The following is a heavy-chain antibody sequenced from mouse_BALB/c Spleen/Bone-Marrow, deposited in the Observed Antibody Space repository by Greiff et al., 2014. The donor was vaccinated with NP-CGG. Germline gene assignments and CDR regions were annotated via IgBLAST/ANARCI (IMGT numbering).Heavy chain of an antibody. CDR2: INPSTDYT. V-gene: IGHV1-7*01. Sequence: VQLQQPGAELAKPGASLKMSCKASGYTFTSYWMHWVKQRPGQGLEWIGYINPSTDYTEYNQKFKDRATLTADKSSSTAFMQQSSLTSEVSTIYYCARGGYGRSYEFAYWGQGTMVTVSA. CDR3: ARGGYGRSYEFAY. J-gene: IGHJ3*01. D-gene: IGHD1-1*01. CDR1: GYTFTSYW.